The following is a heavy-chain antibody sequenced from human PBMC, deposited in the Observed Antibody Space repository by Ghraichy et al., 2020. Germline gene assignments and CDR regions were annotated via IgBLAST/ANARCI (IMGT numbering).Heavy chain of an antibody. V-gene: IGHV4-61*03. CDR1: GGSISSSYY. Sequence: SETLSLTCTVSGGSISSSYYWSWVRQPPGKGLEWIGYIYYSGSTNYNPSLKSRVTISVDTSKNHFSLKVRSVTAADTAVYYCAREEYQLVGAFDIWGQGTMVTVSS. CDR2: IYYSGST. CDR3: AREEYQLVGAFDI. D-gene: IGHD6-13*01. J-gene: IGHJ3*02.